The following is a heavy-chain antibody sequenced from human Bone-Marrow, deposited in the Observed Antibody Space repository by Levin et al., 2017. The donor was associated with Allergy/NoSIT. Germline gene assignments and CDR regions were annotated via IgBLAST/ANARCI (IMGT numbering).Heavy chain of an antibody. Sequence: WASVKVSCKASGYTFTKYYMNWVRQAPGQGLEWMGILNPSGDTTNYAQKFKGRVTMTKDTSTNTVYMELSSLRSEDTAVYYCARDLSGGSAVVVPGAQGMDLWGQGTTVTVS. D-gene: IGHD2-21*01. V-gene: IGHV1-46*01. CDR2: LNPSGDTT. CDR3: ARDLSGGSAVVVPGAQGMDL. J-gene: IGHJ6*02. CDR1: GYTFTKYY.